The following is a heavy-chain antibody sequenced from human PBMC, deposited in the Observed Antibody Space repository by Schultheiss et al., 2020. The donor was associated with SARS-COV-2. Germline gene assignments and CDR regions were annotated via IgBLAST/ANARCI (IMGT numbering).Heavy chain of an antibody. V-gene: IGHV3-66*03. CDR3: ASGDTSGYYPTEGAAFDI. D-gene: IGHD3-22*01. J-gene: IGHJ3*02. Sequence: GESLKISCAASGFTVSSNYMSWVRQAPGKGLEWVSVIYSCGSTYYADSVKGRFTISRDNSKNTLYLQMNSLRAEDTAVYYCASGDTSGYYPTEGAAFDIWGQGTMVTVSS. CDR1: GFTVSSNY. CDR2: IYSCGST.